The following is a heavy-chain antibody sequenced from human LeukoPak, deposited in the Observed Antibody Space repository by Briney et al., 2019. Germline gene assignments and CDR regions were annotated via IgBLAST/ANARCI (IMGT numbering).Heavy chain of an antibody. D-gene: IGHD3-16*01. J-gene: IGHJ4*02. Sequence: PGRSLRLSCAASGFTFSSYGMHWVRQAPGKGLEWVAVISYDGSNKYYADSVKGRFTISRDNSKNTLYLQMNSLRAEDTAVYYCAGGWGWFDYWGQGTLVTVSS. CDR1: GFTFSSYG. CDR2: ISYDGSNK. CDR3: AGGWGWFDY. V-gene: IGHV3-30*03.